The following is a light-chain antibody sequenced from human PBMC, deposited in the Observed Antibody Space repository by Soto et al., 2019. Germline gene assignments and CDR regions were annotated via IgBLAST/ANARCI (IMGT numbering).Light chain of an antibody. V-gene: IGLV1-44*01. CDR3: AAWDDSRNCIYV. J-gene: IGLJ1*01. Sequence: QAVVTQPPSASGTPGQRVTISCSGSSSNIGSNNVNWYQQLPGTAPKLLIYSNNHRPSGVPDRFSGSKSGTSASLAIIGLQSEDEADAYCAAWDDSRNCIYVFGTGTKITVL. CDR2: SNN. CDR1: SSNIGSNN.